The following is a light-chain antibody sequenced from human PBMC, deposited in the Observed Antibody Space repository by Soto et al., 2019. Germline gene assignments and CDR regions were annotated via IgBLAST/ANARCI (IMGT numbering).Light chain of an antibody. CDR3: QQYKDWPTT. V-gene: IGKV3-15*01. CDR1: QSVSAT. CDR2: YAS. Sequence: RTQTQATLSVSPGGRATLSCRASQSVSATVAWYQQKSGQAPRLLIYYASTRATGVPARFSGSGSGTDFTLTITSLQSEDFGVYYCQQYKDWPTTFGQGTKVDIK. J-gene: IGKJ1*01.